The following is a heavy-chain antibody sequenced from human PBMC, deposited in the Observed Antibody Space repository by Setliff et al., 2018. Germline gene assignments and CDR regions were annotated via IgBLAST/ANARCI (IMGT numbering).Heavy chain of an antibody. V-gene: IGHV1-69*13. CDR2: IIPVFRTA. Sequence: SVKVSCKASGYTFTNYGVTWVRQAPGQGLEWMGWIIPVFRTAKYAQKFQGRVTITADESTRTAYMELSSVRFEDTAVYYCARDTRDRYDTSGHYLSLDYWGQGTLVTVSS. J-gene: IGHJ4*02. CDR1: GYTFTNYG. D-gene: IGHD3-22*01. CDR3: ARDTRDRYDTSGHYLSLDY.